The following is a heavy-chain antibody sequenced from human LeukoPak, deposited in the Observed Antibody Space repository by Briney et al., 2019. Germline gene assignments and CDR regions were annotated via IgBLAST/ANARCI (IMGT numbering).Heavy chain of an antibody. J-gene: IGHJ4*02. V-gene: IGHV3-7*03. CDR2: IKQDGSEK. CDR3: ARGYSYGKLDY. CDR1: GFTFSSYW. D-gene: IGHD5-18*01. Sequence: GRSLRLSCAASGFTFSSYWMSWVRQAPGKGLEWVANIKQDGSEKYYVDSVKGRFTISRDNAKNSLYLQMNSLRAEDTAVYYCARGYSYGKLDYWGQGTLVTVSS.